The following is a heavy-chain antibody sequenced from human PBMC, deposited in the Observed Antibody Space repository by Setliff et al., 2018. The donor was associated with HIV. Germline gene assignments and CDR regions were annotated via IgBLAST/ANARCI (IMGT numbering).Heavy chain of an antibody. CDR2: ISGDGRST. J-gene: IGHJ6*03. D-gene: IGHD3-3*01. CDR3: ARVGDYDFWSGYHYYMDV. CDR1: GFTFSSYW. Sequence: VGSLRLSWAASGFTFSSYWMHWVRQAPGKGLVWVSRISGDGRSTNYADSVKGRFTISRDTAKNTLYLQMNRLRAEDTAVYYCARVGDYDFWSGYHYYMDVWGKGTTVTVSS. V-gene: IGHV3-74*01.